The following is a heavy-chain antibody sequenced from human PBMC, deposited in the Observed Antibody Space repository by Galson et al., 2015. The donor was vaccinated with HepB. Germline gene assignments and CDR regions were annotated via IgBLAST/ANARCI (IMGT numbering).Heavy chain of an antibody. D-gene: IGHD6-13*01. CDR3: ARALTAAGNY. CDR2: IKPDGSEK. J-gene: IGHJ4*02. V-gene: IGHV3-7*01. Sequence: SLRLSCAASGFTFSSSWMNWVRQAPGKGLEWVANIKPDGSEKYYVDSVKGRFTISRDNAKNSPYLQMNSLRAEDTAVYYCARALTAAGNYWGQGTLVTVSS. CDR1: GFTFSSSW.